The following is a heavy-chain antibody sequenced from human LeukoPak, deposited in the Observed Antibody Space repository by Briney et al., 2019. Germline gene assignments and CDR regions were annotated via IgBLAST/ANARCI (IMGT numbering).Heavy chain of an antibody. V-gene: IGHV4-39*01. CDR3: ARQGFPYYDFWSGYGFLGY. CDR1: GGSISSSSYY. J-gene: IGHJ4*02. D-gene: IGHD3-3*01. CDR2: IYYSGST. Sequence: SETLSLTCTVSGGSISSSSYYWGWIRQPPGKGLEWIGSIYYSGSTYYNPSLKGRVTISVDTSKNQFSLKLSSVTAADTAVYYCARQGFPYYDFWSGYGFLGYWGQGTLVTVSS.